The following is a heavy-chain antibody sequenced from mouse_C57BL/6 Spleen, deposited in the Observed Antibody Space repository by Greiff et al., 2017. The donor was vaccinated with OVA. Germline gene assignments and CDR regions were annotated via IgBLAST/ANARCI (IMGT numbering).Heavy chain of an antibody. V-gene: IGHV5-6*01. Sequence: VHLVESGGDLVKPGGSLKLSCAASGFTFSSYGMSWVRQTPDKRLEWVATISSGGSYTYYPDSVKGRFTISRDNAKNTLYLQMSSLKSEDTAMYYCARHSIDDGYVDYWGQGTTLTVSS. CDR1: GFTFSSYG. CDR2: ISSGGSYT. CDR3: ARHSIDDGYVDY. J-gene: IGHJ2*01. D-gene: IGHD2-3*01.